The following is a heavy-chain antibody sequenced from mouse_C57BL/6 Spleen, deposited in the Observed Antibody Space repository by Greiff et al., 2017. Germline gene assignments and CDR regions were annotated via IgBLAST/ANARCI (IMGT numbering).Heavy chain of an antibody. D-gene: IGHD1-1*01. CDR3: ARFYYGSSYAMDY. J-gene: IGHJ4*01. V-gene: IGHV1-54*01. Sequence: QVQLQQSGAELVRPGTSVKVSCKASGYAFTNYLIEWVKQRPGQGLEWIGVINPGSGGTNYNEKFKGKATLTAEKSSSTAYMQLSSLTSEDSAVYFCARFYYGSSYAMDYWGQGTSVTVSS. CDR2: INPGSGGT. CDR1: GYAFTNYL.